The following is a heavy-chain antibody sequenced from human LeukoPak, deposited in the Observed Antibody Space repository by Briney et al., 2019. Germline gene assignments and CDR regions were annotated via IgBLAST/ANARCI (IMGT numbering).Heavy chain of an antibody. CDR1: GYSFTNYW. V-gene: IGHV5-51*01. Sequence: GESLKISCKGSGYSFTNYWSGWVRQMPGKGVVWMGIIYPGDSDTRYSPSFQGQVTIPVDKSISTAYLQWSSLMASDTAMYYCASRGIDGMDVWGQGTTVTVSS. D-gene: IGHD1-14*01. CDR2: IYPGDSDT. CDR3: ASRGIDGMDV. J-gene: IGHJ6*02.